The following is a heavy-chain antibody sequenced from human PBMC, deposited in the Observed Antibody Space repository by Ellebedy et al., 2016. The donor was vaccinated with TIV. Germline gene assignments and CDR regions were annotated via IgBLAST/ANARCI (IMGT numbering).Heavy chain of an antibody. J-gene: IGHJ5*02. CDR2: IYSGGST. CDR3: ALHDWFDP. CDR1: GFIVSSHY. Sequence: PGGSLRLSCAASGFIVSSHYMSWVRQAPGKGLEWVSVIYSGGSTYYADSVKGRFTISRDNSKNTLYLQMTSLRAEDTAVYYCALHDWFDPWGQGTLVTVSS. V-gene: IGHV3-66*01.